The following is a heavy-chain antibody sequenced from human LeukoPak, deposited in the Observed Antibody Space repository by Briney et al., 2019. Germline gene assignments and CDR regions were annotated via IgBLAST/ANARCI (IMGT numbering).Heavy chain of an antibody. Sequence: ASVKVSCKPSGYTFTAYFIHWVRQAPGQGLEWMGCINPNSGGANYAQKFQGRVTMTRDTSISTAYMDLSSLRSDDTAVYYCARDTSNNYGELIDSWGQGTLVTVSS. D-gene: IGHD5-18*01. CDR3: ARDTSNNYGELIDS. CDR1: GYTFTAYF. J-gene: IGHJ4*02. V-gene: IGHV1-2*02. CDR2: INPNSGGA.